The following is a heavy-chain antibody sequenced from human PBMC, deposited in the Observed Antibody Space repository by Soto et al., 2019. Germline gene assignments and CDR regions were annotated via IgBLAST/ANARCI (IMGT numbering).Heavy chain of an antibody. V-gene: IGHV1-18*01. CDR3: ARESPDYYDSSVYYC. Sequence: GASVQVSCKASGYTFTSYGISWVRQAPGQGLEWMGWISAYNGNTNYAQKLQGRVTMTTDTSTSTAYMELRSLRSDDTAVYYCARESPDYYDSSVYYCWGQGSLVTVSS. CDR1: GYTFTSYG. D-gene: IGHD3-22*01. J-gene: IGHJ1*01. CDR2: ISAYNGNT.